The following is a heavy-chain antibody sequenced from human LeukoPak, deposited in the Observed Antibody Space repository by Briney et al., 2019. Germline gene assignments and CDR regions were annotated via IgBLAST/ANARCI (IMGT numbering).Heavy chain of an antibody. D-gene: IGHD2-2*01. J-gene: IGHJ6*03. CDR1: GFTFSSYD. Sequence: GGSLRLSCAASGFTFSSYDMHWVRQAPGKGLEWVAVISYDGSNKYYADSVKGRFTISRDNSKNTLYLQMNSLRAEDTAVYYCAKTGGPLGYCSSTSCRGHYYMDVWGKGTTVTVSS. CDR2: ISYDGSNK. V-gene: IGHV3-30*18. CDR3: AKTGGPLGYCSSTSCRGHYYMDV.